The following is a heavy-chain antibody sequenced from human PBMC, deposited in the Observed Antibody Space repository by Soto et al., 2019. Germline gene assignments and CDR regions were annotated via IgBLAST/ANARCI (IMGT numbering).Heavy chain of an antibody. CDR3: ARGGNWFDP. CDR2: LDQGGGEK. J-gene: IGHJ5*02. D-gene: IGHD3-10*01. CDR1: EFSFSDYC. Sequence: PGGSLRLSCAASEFSFSDYCIAWVRQAPGKGLEWVANLDQGGGEKHYGDSVKGRFTISRDNAKNSLYLQMNSLRAEDTAVYYWARGGNWFDPWGQGTLVTVSS. V-gene: IGHV3-7*05.